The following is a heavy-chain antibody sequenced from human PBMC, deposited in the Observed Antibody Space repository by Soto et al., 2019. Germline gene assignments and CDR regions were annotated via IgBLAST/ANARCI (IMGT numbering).Heavy chain of an antibody. CDR3: TRHGPGDYFLFDP. CDR2: AGPDGTST. V-gene: IGHV3-74*01. D-gene: IGHD4-17*01. J-gene: IGHJ5*02. CDR1: GFTFSTYP. Sequence: PGGSLRLSCTASGFTFSTYPMSWVRQAPGKGLGWVSRAGPDGTSTSYADSVKGRFTITRDNAKNTLYMQMNSLRAEDTAVYYCTRHGPGDYFLFDPWGQGTLVTVSS.